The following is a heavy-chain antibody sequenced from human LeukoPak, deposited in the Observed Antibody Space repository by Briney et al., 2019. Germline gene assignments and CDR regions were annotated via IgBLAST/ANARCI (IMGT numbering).Heavy chain of an antibody. J-gene: IGHJ4*02. Sequence: ASVKVSCKASGYTFTGYYMHWVRQAPGQGLEWMGWINPNSGGTNYAQKFQGRVTMTRDTSISTAYMDLSRLTSDDTAVYYCARDCSGGSCDWYYFDYWGQGTLVTVSP. V-gene: IGHV1-2*02. D-gene: IGHD2-15*01. CDR2: INPNSGGT. CDR1: GYTFTGYY. CDR3: ARDCSGGSCDWYYFDY.